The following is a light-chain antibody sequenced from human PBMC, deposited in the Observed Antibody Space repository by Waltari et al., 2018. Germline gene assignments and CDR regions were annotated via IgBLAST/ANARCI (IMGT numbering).Light chain of an antibody. CDR3: CSYAGVDTFYV. CDR2: EVN. J-gene: IGLJ1*01. CDR1: SSDGGSDDL. V-gene: IGLV2-23*02. Sequence: QSALTQPASVSGSPGQSITIPCTGTSSDGGSDDLVSLYSQHPGKAPKLIIYEVNERPSGVSNRFSGSKSGNTASLTISGLQAEDEADYYCCSYAGVDTFYVFGTGTKVTVL.